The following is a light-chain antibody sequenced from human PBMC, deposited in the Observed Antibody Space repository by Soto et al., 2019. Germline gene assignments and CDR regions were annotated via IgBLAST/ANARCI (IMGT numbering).Light chain of an antibody. V-gene: IGKV3-11*01. CDR1: QSFRGL. J-gene: IGKJ5*01. Sequence: VFTQAPVTRYLSPGKMATLACRASQSFRGLLAWYQQKPGQAPRLLIYDAYNRATGIPPRFSGSGSGTDFTLTISSLEPEDSAVYYCQQRHMWPITFGLGTRRE. CDR3: QQRHMWPIT. CDR2: DAY.